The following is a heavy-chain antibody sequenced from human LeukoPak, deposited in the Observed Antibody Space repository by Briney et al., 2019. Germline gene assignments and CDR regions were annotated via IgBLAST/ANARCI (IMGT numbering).Heavy chain of an antibody. J-gene: IGHJ5*02. V-gene: IGHV4-34*01. D-gene: IGHD3-3*01. CDR1: GGSFRGYY. Sequence: SETLSLTXAVYGGSFRGYYWSWIRQPPGKGLEWIGEINHSGSTNYNPSLKSRVTISVDTSKNQFSLKLSSVTAADTAVYYCARGPRITIFGVVPHGWFDPWGQGTLVTVSS. CDR2: INHSGST. CDR3: ARGPRITIFGVVPHGWFDP.